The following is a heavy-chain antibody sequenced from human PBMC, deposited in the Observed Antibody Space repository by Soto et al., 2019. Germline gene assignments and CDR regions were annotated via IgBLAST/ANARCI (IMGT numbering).Heavy chain of an antibody. CDR2: ISYDGSKK. J-gene: IGHJ1*01. D-gene: IGHD4-17*01. V-gene: IGHV3-30-3*01. CDR1: GFTFSGYA. Sequence: QVQLVESGGGVVQPGRSLRLSCAASGFTFSGYAMHWVRQAPGKGLEWMAVISYDGSKKNYADSVKGRFTISRDNSKNTLYLQMNSLRAEDTAVYYCAIVPYGDYVGYFQHWGQGTLVTVSS. CDR3: AIVPYGDYVGYFQH.